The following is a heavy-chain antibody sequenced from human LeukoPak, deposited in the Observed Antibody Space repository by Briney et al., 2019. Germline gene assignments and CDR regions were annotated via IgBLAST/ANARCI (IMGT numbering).Heavy chain of an antibody. J-gene: IGHJ4*02. CDR2: IYYHGST. V-gene: IGHV4-31*03. D-gene: IGHD2-2*01. CDR1: GGSISSGGYY. CDR3: ARGGRCSSTSCYSY. Sequence: SQTLSLTCTVSGGSISSGGYYWSWIRQHPGKGLEWIGYIYYHGSTYYNPSLKSRVTISVDPSRNQFSLKLSSVTAADTAVYYCARGGRCSSTSCYSYWGQGSPVTVSS.